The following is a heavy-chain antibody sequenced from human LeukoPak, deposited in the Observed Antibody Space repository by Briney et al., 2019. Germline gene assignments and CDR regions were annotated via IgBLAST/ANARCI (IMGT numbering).Heavy chain of an antibody. D-gene: IGHD2-15*01. CDR2: IYTSGST. CDR1: GGSISSYY. Sequence: PSETLSLTCTVSGGSISSYYWSWIRQPAGKGLEWIGRIYTSGSTNYNPSLKSRVTISVDTSKNQFSLKLSSVTAADTAVYYCARDLGYCSGGSCYVAGAFDIWGQGTMVTVSS. V-gene: IGHV4-4*07. CDR3: ARDLGYCSGGSCYVAGAFDI. J-gene: IGHJ3*02.